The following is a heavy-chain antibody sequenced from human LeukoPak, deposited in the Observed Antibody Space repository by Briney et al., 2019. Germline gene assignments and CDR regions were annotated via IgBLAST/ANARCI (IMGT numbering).Heavy chain of an antibody. Sequence: GGSLRLSCAASGFTFSSYGMHWVRQAPGKGLGWVAVIWYDGSNKYYADSVKGRFTISRDNSKNTLYLQMNSLRAEDTAVYYCARDLRSRAYYYGMDVWGQGTTVTVSS. D-gene: IGHD5/OR15-5a*01. V-gene: IGHV3-33*01. CDR3: ARDLRSRAYYYGMDV. CDR1: GFTFSSYG. J-gene: IGHJ6*02. CDR2: IWYDGSNK.